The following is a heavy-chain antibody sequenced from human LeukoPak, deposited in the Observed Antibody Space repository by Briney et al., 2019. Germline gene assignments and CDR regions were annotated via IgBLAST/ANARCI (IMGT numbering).Heavy chain of an antibody. CDR3: ARDICSSTSCSSTQYNWFDP. D-gene: IGHD2-2*01. CDR2: ISSSSSYT. CDR1: GFTFSDYY. Sequence: PGGSLRLSCAASGFTFSDYYMSWIRQAPGKGLEWVSYISSSSSYTNYADSVKGRFTISRDNAKNSLYLRMNSLRAEDTAVYYCARDICSSTSCSSTQYNWFDPWGQGTLVTVSS. J-gene: IGHJ5*02. V-gene: IGHV3-11*06.